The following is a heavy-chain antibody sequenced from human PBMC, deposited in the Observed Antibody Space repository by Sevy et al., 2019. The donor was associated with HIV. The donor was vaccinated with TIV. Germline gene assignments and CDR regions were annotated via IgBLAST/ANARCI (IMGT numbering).Heavy chain of an antibody. J-gene: IGHJ4*02. V-gene: IGHV3-48*02. D-gene: IGHD3-3*01. Sequence: GGSLRLSCAAFGFTFSDYSLNWVRQAPGKGLEWVSYISRSGTTRHYADSVRGRFTISRDDAKNSLYLQMSSLRDEDTAVYYCAREDTAIYLPVSWGQGTLVTVSS. CDR3: AREDTAIYLPVS. CDR1: GFTFSDYS. CDR2: ISRSGTTR.